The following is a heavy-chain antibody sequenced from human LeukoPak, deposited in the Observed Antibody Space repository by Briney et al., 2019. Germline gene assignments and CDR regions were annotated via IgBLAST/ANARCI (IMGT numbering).Heavy chain of an antibody. V-gene: IGHV3-43*02. CDR1: GFTFEDYA. CDR3: AKDRDTTGYEH. CDR2: VTGDGSST. J-gene: IGHJ1*01. Sequence: GGSLRLSCAASGFTFEDYAMHWVRQAPGKGLEWVSFVTGDGSSTYYADSVKGRFTISRDNSKNSLYLQMNSLRIEDTALYYCAKDRDTTGYEHWGQGTLVTVSS. D-gene: IGHD3-22*01.